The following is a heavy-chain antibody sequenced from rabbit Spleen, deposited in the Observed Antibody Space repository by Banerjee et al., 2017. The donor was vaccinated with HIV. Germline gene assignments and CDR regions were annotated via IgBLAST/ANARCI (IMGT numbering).Heavy chain of an antibody. J-gene: IGHJ4*01. CDR2: IGTGNTNT. D-gene: IGHD1-1*01. CDR1: GFSFSSSYY. CDR3: ARDLSASVVNL. Sequence: QEQLVESGGGLVQPGGSLTLTCTASGFSFSSSYYMCWVRQAPGKGLEWIACIGTGNTNTAYASWAKGRFAISKASSTTVTLQMTSLTAADTATYFCARDLSASVVNLWGPGTLVTVS. V-gene: IGHV1S45*01.